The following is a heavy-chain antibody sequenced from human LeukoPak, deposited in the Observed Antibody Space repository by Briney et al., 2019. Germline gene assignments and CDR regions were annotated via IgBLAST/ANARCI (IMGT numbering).Heavy chain of an antibody. Sequence: GASVKVSCKASGYTFTGYYMHWVRQAPGQGLEWMGWSNPNSGGTNDAQKFQGRVTMTRDTSISTAYMELSRLRSDEKAVYYCARAQQKWNPHDAFDIWGQGTMVTVSS. J-gene: IGHJ3*02. V-gene: IGHV1-2*02. CDR1: GYTFTGYY. CDR3: ARAQQKWNPHDAFDI. CDR2: SNPNSGGT. D-gene: IGHD1-1*01.